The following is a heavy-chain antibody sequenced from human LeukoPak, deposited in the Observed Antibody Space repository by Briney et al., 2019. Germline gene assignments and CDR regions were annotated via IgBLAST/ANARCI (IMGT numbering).Heavy chain of an antibody. V-gene: IGHV3-23*01. CDR1: GFTFSSYA. CDR2: FSGSGDTT. D-gene: IGHD3-16*02. Sequence: PGGSLRLSCAASGFTFSSYAMSWVRQAPGKGLEWVSGFSGSGDTTDYADSVKGRFTISRDNSKNTLYLQMNSLRVEDTAVYHCAKEGGDYVWGSYRLGDYFDYWGQGTLVTVSS. CDR3: AKEGGDYVWGSYRLGDYFDY. J-gene: IGHJ4*02.